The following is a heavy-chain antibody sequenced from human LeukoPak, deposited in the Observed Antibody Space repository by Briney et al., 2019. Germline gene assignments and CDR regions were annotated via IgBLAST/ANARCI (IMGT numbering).Heavy chain of an antibody. CDR1: GFTFSSYA. D-gene: IGHD3-10*01. Sequence: PGGSLRLSCAASGFTFSSYAMSWVRQAPGKGLEWVSAISGSGGSTYYADSVKGRFTISRDNSKNTPYLQMNSLRAEDTAVYYCAKDYVMVRGVIAGRYFDYWGQGTLVTVSS. V-gene: IGHV3-23*01. CDR3: AKDYVMVRGVIAGRYFDY. J-gene: IGHJ4*02. CDR2: ISGSGGST.